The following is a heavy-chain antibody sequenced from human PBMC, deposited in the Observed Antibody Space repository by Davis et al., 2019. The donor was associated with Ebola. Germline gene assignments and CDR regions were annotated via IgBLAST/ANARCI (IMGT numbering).Heavy chain of an antibody. CDR2: VVPNSGGT. Sequence: ASVKVSCKASGYTFTDYNIHWVRQAPGQGLEWMGRVVPNSGGTNYAQKFQDRVTMTRDTSISTAYMELTSLTSDDTAVYYCARGDKFGLSNWGQGTLVTVSS. D-gene: IGHD3-16*01. CDR1: GYTFTDYN. V-gene: IGHV1-2*06. J-gene: IGHJ4*02. CDR3: ARGDKFGLSN.